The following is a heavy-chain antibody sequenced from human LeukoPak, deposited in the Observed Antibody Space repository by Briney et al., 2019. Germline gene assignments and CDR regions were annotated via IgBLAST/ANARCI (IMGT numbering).Heavy chain of an antibody. CDR1: GYTFTSYG. CDR3: ARDQYGDGYPSGYFDY. CDR2: ISAYNGST. J-gene: IGHJ4*02. D-gene: IGHD5-24*01. V-gene: IGHV1-18*01. Sequence: GASVKVSCKASGYTFTSYGISWVRQAPGQGLEWMGWISAYNGSTNYAQKLQGRVTMTTDTSTSTAYMELRSLRSDDTAVYYCARDQYGDGYPSGYFDYWGQGTLVTVSS.